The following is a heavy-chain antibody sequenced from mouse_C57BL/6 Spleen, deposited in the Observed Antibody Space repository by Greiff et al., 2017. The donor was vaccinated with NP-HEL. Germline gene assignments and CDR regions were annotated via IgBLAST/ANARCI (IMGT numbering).Heavy chain of an antibody. V-gene: IGHV5-16*01. Sequence: EVQVVESEGGLVQPGSSMKLSCTASGFTFSDYYMAWVRQVPEKGLEWVANINYDGSSTYYLDSLKSRFIISRDNAKNILYLQMSSLKSEDTATYYCAREDYYGSSYLWYFDVWGTGTTVTVSS. CDR1: GFTFSDYY. J-gene: IGHJ1*03. CDR2: INYDGSST. D-gene: IGHD1-1*01. CDR3: AREDYYGSSYLWYFDV.